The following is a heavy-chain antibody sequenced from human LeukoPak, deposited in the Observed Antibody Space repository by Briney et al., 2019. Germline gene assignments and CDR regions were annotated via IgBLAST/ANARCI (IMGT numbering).Heavy chain of an antibody. CDR3: ARNNRRGYFDWFQGYFDS. D-gene: IGHD3-9*01. CDR2: KWADGTRE. Sequence: GGSLRLSCAACGVSFGIYGMRWVRQAPGKGLEWVAFKWADGTREFYADSVRGRFTVSRDNSNNTLYLHMTSLRAEDTAAYYCARNNRRGYFDWFQGYFDSWGQGTLVTVSS. V-gene: IGHV3-33*01. CDR1: GVSFGIYG. J-gene: IGHJ4*02.